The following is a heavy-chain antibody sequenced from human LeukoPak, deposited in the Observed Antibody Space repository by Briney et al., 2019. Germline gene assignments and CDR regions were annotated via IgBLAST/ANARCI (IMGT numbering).Heavy chain of an antibody. V-gene: IGHV3-74*01. Sequence: GGSLRLSCAASGFTFSSYWMHWVRQAPGKGLVWVSRINSDGSSTSYADSVKGRFTISRDNAKNTLYLQMNSLRAEDTAVYYCARGGKGLPLPLDYWGQGTLVTVSS. J-gene: IGHJ4*02. D-gene: IGHD3-16*01. CDR3: ARGGKGLPLPLDY. CDR2: INSDGSST. CDR1: GFTFSSYW.